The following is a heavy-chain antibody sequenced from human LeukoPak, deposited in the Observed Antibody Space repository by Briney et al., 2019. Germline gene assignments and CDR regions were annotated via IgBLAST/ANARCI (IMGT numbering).Heavy chain of an antibody. D-gene: IGHD3-10*02. V-gene: IGHV3-48*04. CDR2: ISRGSMTI. Sequence: GGSLRLSCAASGFTFSSYSMNWVRQAPGKGLEWVSYISRGSMTIYYADSVKGRFTISRDNAKNSLYLQMNSLRAEDTAVYYCAELGITMIGGVWGKGTTVTISS. J-gene: IGHJ6*04. CDR3: AELGITMIGGV. CDR1: GFTFSSYS.